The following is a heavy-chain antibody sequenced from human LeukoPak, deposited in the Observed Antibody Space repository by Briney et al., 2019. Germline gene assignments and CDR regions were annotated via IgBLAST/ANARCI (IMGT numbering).Heavy chain of an antibody. J-gene: IGHJ5*02. CDR1: GGSISGYY. CDR3: TKREGPMSGSYDYFDP. Sequence: SETLSLTCSVSGGSISGYYWSWIRQPPGQGLEWIAYIHSNGYTNYNPSLKSRVTISVDTSKNQFSLKVTSVTAADTAMYYCTKREGPMSGSYDYFDPWGQGTLVTVS. CDR2: IHSNGYT. D-gene: IGHD1-26*01. V-gene: IGHV4-4*09.